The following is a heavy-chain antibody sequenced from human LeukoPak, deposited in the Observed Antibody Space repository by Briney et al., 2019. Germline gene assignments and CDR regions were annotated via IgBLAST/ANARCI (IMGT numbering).Heavy chain of an antibody. CDR1: GFTFSSYG. Sequence: PGGSLRLSCAASGFTFSSYGMHWVRQAPGKGLEWVAVIWYDGSNKYYADSVKGRFTISRDNSKNTLYLQMNSLRAEDTAVYYCARGVRWGGSWDDYWGQGTLVTVSS. CDR3: ARGVRWGGSWDDY. J-gene: IGHJ4*02. CDR2: IWYDGSNK. V-gene: IGHV3-33*01. D-gene: IGHD4-23*01.